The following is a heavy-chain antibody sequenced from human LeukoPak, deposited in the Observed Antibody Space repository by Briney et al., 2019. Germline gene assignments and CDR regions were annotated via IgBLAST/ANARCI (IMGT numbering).Heavy chain of an antibody. V-gene: IGHV3-21*01. D-gene: IGHD5-18*01. Sequence: PGGSLRLSCAASGFTFSSYSMNWVRQAPGKGLEWVSSISSSSSYIYYADSVKGRFTISRDNAKNSLYLQMNSLRAEDTAVYYCARPVGYSYGTDAFDIWGQGTMVTVSS. CDR2: ISSSSSYI. J-gene: IGHJ3*02. CDR3: ARPVGYSYGTDAFDI. CDR1: GFTFSSYS.